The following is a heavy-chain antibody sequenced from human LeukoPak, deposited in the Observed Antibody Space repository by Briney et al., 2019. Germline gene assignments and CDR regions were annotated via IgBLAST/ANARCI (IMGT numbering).Heavy chain of an antibody. CDR3: AKDATLFGDQYFDY. CDR2: TSYDGSTK. V-gene: IGHV3-30*18. D-gene: IGHD3-10*01. Sequence: GGSQRLSCAASGFTISSHGMHWVRQAPGKGLEWVAVTSYDGSTKYYADSAKGRFNISRDNSKNTLYLQMNSLRVDDTAVYYCAKDATLFGDQYFDYWGQGTLVIVSS. CDR1: GFTISSHG. J-gene: IGHJ4*02.